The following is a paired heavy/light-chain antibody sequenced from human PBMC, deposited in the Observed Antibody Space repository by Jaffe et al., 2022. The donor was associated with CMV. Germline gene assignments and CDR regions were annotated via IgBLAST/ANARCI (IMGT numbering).Light chain of an antibody. Sequence: EIVLTQSPGTLSLSPGERATLSCRASQSISINSLAWYQHRPGQAPRLVVYRAASRATGIPDRFSGSGSGADFTLTISRLEPEDFAVYYCHQYGDSPTFGQGTKLEI. CDR1: QSISINS. V-gene: IGKV3-20*01. J-gene: IGKJ2*01. CDR3: HQYGDSPT. CDR2: RAA.
Heavy chain of an antibody. J-gene: IGHJ4*02. V-gene: IGHV1-18*01. CDR2: IAGYDGVT. Sequence: QVQLVQSGGEVKQPGASVRVSCETFGYTFISYGINWVRQAPGQGLEWIGWIAGYDGVTRLAHKLQTRLTLTRDTSTGVAYMDLRSLTTDDTAVYYCTRELGTVGGIWQYDYAYWGQGTLVTVSS. CDR3: TRELGTVGGIWQYDYAY. CDR1: GYTFISYG. D-gene: IGHD3-16*01.